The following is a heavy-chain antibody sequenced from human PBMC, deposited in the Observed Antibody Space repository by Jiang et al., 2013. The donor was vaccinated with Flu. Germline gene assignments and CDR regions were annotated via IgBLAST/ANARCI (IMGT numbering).Heavy chain of an antibody. CDR1: GFTFTDFY. CDR3: AKDGDCTAGDCYPSYFDN. Sequence: LVESGGGLVKPGGSLRLSCVASGFTFTDFYMMWVRQAPGQGLEWVSYISDKGSYSNHADSVKGRFTTSRDNAKNSLFLHMDDLRADDTAVYYCAKDGDCTAGDCYPSYFDNWGQGTLVSVSS. J-gene: IGHJ4*02. CDR2: ISDKGSYS. D-gene: IGHD2-8*02. V-gene: IGHV3-11*05.